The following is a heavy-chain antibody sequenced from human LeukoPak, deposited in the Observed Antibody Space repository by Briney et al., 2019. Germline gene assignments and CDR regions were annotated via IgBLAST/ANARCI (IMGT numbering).Heavy chain of an antibody. CDR1: GFTFSSYE. Sequence: GGSLRLSCAASGFTFSSYEMNWVRQAPGKVLEWVSGINWNGGSTGYADSVKGRFTISRDNAKNSLYLQMNSLRAEDTALYYCARDLWIGYYYMDVWGKGTTVTVSS. D-gene: IGHD3-3*01. V-gene: IGHV3-20*04. CDR3: ARDLWIGYYYMDV. CDR2: INWNGGST. J-gene: IGHJ6*03.